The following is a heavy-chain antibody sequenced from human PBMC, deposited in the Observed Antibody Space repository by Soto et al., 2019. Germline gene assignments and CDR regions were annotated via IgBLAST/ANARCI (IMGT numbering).Heavy chain of an antibody. Sequence: SETLSLTCAIYGGSFSGYYWSWIRQPPGKGLEWIGEINHSGSTNYNPSLKSRVTISVDTSKNQFSLKLSSVTAADTAVYYCAREQRYYYGSGSRMDVWGQGTTVTVSS. CDR3: AREQRYYYGSGSRMDV. J-gene: IGHJ6*02. V-gene: IGHV4-34*01. CDR1: GGSFSGYY. D-gene: IGHD3-10*01. CDR2: INHSGST.